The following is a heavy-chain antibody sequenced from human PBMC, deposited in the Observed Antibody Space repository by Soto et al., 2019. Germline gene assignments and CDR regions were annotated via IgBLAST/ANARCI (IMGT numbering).Heavy chain of an antibody. D-gene: IGHD3-22*01. CDR3: ARVRITMIVVVIDFDY. J-gene: IGHJ4*02. CDR2: ISAYNGNT. V-gene: IGHV1-18*01. Sequence: ASVKVSCKASGYTFTSYGISWVRQAPGQGLEWMGWISAYNGNTNYAQKLQGRVTMTTDTSTSTAYMELRSLRSDDTAVYYCARVRITMIVVVIDFDYWGQGTLVTVSS. CDR1: GYTFTSYG.